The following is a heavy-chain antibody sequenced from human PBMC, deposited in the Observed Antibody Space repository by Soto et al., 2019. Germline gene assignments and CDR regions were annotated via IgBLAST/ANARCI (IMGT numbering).Heavy chain of an antibody. CDR2: ISGSGSGT. CDR1: GFTFSTYA. CDR3: AKDQGNTIVGASRGFDH. J-gene: IGHJ4*02. D-gene: IGHD1-26*01. Sequence: PGGSLRLSCAVSGFTFSTYAMNWVRQAPGKGLEWLSLISGSGSGTYYADSVKGRFTISRDNSKNTLYLQMNSLRAEDTAVYYCAKDQGNTIVGASRGFDHWGQGTLVTVSS. V-gene: IGHV3-23*01.